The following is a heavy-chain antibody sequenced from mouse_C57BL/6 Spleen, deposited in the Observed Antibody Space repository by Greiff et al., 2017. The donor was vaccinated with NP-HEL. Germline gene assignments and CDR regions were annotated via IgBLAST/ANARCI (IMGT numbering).Heavy chain of an antibody. J-gene: IGHJ3*01. V-gene: IGHV1-82*01. CDR3: ASWNYGIRKGFAY. CDR1: GYAFSSSW. D-gene: IGHD1-1*01. CDR2: IYPGDGDT. Sequence: QVQLQQSGPELVKPGASVKISCKASGYAFSSSWMNWVKQRPGKGLEWIGRIYPGDGDTNYNGKFKGKATLTADKSSSTAYMQLSSLTSEDSAVYFCASWNYGIRKGFAYWGQGTLVTVSA.